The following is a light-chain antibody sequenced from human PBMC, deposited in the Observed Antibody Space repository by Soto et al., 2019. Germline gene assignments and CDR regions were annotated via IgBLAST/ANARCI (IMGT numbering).Light chain of an antibody. J-gene: IGLJ2*01. CDR3: SSYTISSTQV. V-gene: IGLV2-14*01. CDR2: DVS. CDR1: SSDVGRYNY. Sequence: QSALTQPASVSGSPGQSITISCTGTSSDVGRYNYVSWYQQHPGKAPKLMIYDVSNRPSGVSNRFSGSKSGNTASLTISGLQAEDEADYYCSSYTISSTQVFGGGTKLTVL.